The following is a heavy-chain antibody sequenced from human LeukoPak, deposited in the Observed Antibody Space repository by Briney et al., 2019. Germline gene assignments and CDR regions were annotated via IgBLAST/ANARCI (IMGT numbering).Heavy chain of an antibody. D-gene: IGHD3-3*01. CDR1: GGTLSSYA. V-gene: IGHV1-69*04. CDR2: IIPILGIA. J-gene: IGHJ4*02. Sequence: ASVKVSCKASGGTLSSYAISWVRQAPGQGLEWMGRIIPILGIANYAQKFQGRVTMTRNTSISTAYMELSSLRSEDTAVYYCARGRTLRFLEWLLTFWGQGTLVTVSS. CDR3: ARGRTLRFLEWLLTF.